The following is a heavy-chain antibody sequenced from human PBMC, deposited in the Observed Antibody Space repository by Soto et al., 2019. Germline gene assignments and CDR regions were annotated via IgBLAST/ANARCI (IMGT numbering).Heavy chain of an antibody. J-gene: IGHJ3*02. CDR1: GYTLTELS. V-gene: IGHV1-24*01. Sequence: ASVKVSCKVSGYTLTELSMHWVRQAPGKGLEWMGGFDPEDGETIYAQKFQGRVTMTEDTSTDTAYMELSSLRSEDTAVYYCARSTQKYYDSSALDDFDIWGQGTMVT. CDR2: FDPEDGET. D-gene: IGHD3-22*01. CDR3: ARSTQKYYDSSALDDFDI.